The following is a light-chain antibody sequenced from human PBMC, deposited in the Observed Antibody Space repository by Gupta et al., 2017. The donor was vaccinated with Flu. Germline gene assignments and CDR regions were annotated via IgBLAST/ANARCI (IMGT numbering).Light chain of an antibody. CDR2: AAS. CDR1: QSISRW. J-gene: IGKJ3*01. V-gene: IGKV1D-16*01. CDR3: QQYMSYPLT. Sequence: PSSQSASVGDRVTITGRASQSISRWLAWYQQKPEKAPKLVIYAASILQSGVPSRFSGSRSGTDFTLTITNLQPEDFATYYCQQYMSYPLTFGPGTTVDIK.